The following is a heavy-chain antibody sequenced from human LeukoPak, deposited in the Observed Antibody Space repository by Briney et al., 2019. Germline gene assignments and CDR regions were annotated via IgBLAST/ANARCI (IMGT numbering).Heavy chain of an antibody. Sequence: SETLSLTCTVSGGSISSYYWSWIRQPPGKGLEWIGYIYYSGSTNYNPSLKSRVTISIDTSKNQFSLKLSSVTAADTAVYYCARVRAYCGGDCGTYFDYWGQGTLVTVSS. V-gene: IGHV4-59*01. J-gene: IGHJ4*02. CDR1: GGSISSYY. CDR3: ARVRAYCGGDCGTYFDY. D-gene: IGHD2-21*02. CDR2: IYYSGST.